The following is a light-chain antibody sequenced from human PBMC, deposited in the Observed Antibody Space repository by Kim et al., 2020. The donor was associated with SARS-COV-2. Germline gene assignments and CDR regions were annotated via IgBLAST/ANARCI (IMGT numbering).Light chain of an antibody. CDR1: QSVLYSSNNKNY. CDR3: QQYRISPRT. Sequence: DIVMTQSPDSLAVSLGERATINCKSSQSVLYSSNNKNYLAWYQQKPGQPPKMLINWASTRESGVPDRFSGSGSGTDFTLTISSLQAEDVAVYYCQQYRISPRTFGQGTKVDIK. CDR2: WAS. V-gene: IGKV4-1*01. J-gene: IGKJ1*01.